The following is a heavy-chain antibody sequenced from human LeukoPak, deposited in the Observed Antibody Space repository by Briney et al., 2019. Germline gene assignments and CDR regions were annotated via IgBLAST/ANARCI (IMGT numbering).Heavy chain of an antibody. Sequence: ASVKVSCKASGYTVSNYGMSWVRQAPGQGLEWMGWISGSSDNTNYAQKVQGRVTMTTDTSTSTAHMELRSLRSDDTAVYYCARGGWTITDYDYWGQGTLVTVSS. CDR2: ISGSSDNT. J-gene: IGHJ4*02. V-gene: IGHV1-18*04. D-gene: IGHD1-20*01. CDR1: GYTVSNYG. CDR3: ARGGWTITDYDY.